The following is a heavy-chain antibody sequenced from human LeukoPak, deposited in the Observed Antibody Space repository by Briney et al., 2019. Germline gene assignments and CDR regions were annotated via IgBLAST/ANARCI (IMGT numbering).Heavy chain of an antibody. CDR1: GFTFSTYG. V-gene: IGHV3-30*03. CDR3: ARDETYYYGSGNEYYYGMDV. CDR2: ISYDGSNK. D-gene: IGHD3-10*01. J-gene: IGHJ6*02. Sequence: GGSLRLSCAASGFTFSTYGMHWVRQAPGKGLEWVAVISYDGSNKYYADSVKGRFTISRDNSKNTLYLQMNSLRAEDTAVYYCARDETYYYGSGNEYYYGMDVWGQGTTVTVSS.